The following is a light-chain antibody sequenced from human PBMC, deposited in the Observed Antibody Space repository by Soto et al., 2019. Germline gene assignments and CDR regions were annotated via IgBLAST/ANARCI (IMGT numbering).Light chain of an antibody. CDR1: QSINTY. Sequence: EIVLTQSPATLSLSPGERTTLSCRTSQSINTYLAWFRQKPGQAPRLLIYDASNRANGIPARISGSGSGTDFTLTISSLEPEDFAVYYCQQRSNWPITFGQGTRLEIK. V-gene: IGKV3-11*01. J-gene: IGKJ5*01. CDR2: DAS. CDR3: QQRSNWPIT.